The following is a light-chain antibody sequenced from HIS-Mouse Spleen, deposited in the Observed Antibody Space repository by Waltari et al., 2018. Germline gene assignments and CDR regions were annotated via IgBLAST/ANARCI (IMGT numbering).Light chain of an antibody. V-gene: IGLV1-47*01. CDR3: AAWDDSLSGPV. CDR2: RNN. J-gene: IGLJ3*02. CDR1: SSTIGSNY. Sequence: QSVLTQPPSASGTPGQRVTIPCSRSSSTIGSNYVYWYQQLPGTAPKLLIYRNNPRPSGVPDRFSGSKSGTSASLAISGLRSEDEADYYCAAWDDSLSGPVFGGGTKLTVL.